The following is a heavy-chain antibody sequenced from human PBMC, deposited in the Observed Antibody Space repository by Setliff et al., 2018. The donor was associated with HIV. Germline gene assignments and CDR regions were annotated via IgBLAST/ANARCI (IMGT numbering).Heavy chain of an antibody. D-gene: IGHD2-2*01. CDR3: ARGESTTWDLAEYFQH. CDR2: IYYSGST. J-gene: IGHJ1*01. Sequence: SETLSLTCTVSGGSISSGGYYWSWIRQHPGKGLEWIGYIYYSGSTDYNPSLKSRVTISVDPSKNQFSLKLGFVTAADTAVYYCARGESTTWDLAEYFQHWGHGTLVTVSS. CDR1: GGSISSGGYY. V-gene: IGHV4-31*03.